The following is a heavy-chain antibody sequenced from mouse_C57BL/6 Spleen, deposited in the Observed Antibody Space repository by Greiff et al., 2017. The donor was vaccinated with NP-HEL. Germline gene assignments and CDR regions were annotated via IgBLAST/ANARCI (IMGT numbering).Heavy chain of an antibody. CDR1: GYAFSSYW. V-gene: IGHV1-80*01. D-gene: IGHD2-4*01. CDR3: ARKKGYDYDEFAY. J-gene: IGHJ3*01. CDR2: IYPGDGDT. Sequence: VQLVESGAELVKPGASVKISCKASGYAFSSYWMNWVKQRPGKGLEWIGQIYPGDGDTNYNGKFKGKATLTADKSSSTAYMQLSSLTSEDSAVYFCARKKGYDYDEFAYWGQGTLVTVSA.